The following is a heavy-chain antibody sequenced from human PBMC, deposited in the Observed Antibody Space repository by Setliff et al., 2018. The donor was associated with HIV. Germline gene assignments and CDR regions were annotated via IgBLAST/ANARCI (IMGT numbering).Heavy chain of an antibody. D-gene: IGHD1-1*01. CDR2: ISYSGST. CDR1: GGSIS. V-gene: IGHV4-59*01. J-gene: IGHJ1*01. Sequence: PSETLSLTCTVSGGSISWIRQPPGKGLEWIGSISYSGSTIYNPSLKSRVTLSAKTSKNQFSLKLNSVTAADTAVYYCARDSNAPYFQHWGQGTLVTVSS. CDR3: ARDSNAPYFQH.